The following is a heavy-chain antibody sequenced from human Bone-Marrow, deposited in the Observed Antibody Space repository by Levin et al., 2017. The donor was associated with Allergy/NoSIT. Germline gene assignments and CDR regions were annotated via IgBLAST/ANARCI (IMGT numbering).Heavy chain of an antibody. CDR2: LDGSSGKT. J-gene: IGHJ6*03. V-gene: IGHV3-23*01. Sequence: PGGSLRLSCTISGFIFADYAMNWVRQAPGRGLEWVSSLDGSSGKTHYADVVKGRFTISREYSKNTLFLQMNSLRVEDTARYYCAKAGTTVRLDYSYLDVWGEGTAVTVSS. CDR1: GFIFADYA. D-gene: IGHD4-17*01. CDR3: AKAGTTVRLDYSYLDV.